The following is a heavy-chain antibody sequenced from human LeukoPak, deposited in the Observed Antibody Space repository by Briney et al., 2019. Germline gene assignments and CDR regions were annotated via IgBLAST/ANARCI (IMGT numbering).Heavy chain of an antibody. D-gene: IGHD1-26*01. V-gene: IGHV4-39*07. J-gene: IGHJ4*02. Sequence: SETLSLTCTVSGGSISSSSYYWGWIRQPPGKGLEWIGSIYYSGSTYYNPSLKSRVTISVDTSKNQFSLKLSSVTAADTAVYYCVGPQYSGSYPRPIFDYWGQGTLVTVSS. CDR2: IYYSGST. CDR1: GGSISSSSYY. CDR3: VGPQYSGSYPRPIFDY.